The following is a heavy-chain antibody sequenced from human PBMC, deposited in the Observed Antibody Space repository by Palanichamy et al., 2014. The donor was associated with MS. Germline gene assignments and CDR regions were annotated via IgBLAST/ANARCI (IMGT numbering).Heavy chain of an antibody. CDR2: IYYSGST. J-gene: IGHJ4*02. V-gene: IGHV4-31*03. CDR3: ARGEPRFRELFPTPYYFDY. CDR1: GGSISSGGYY. Sequence: QVQLQESGPGLVKPSQTLSLTCTVSGGSISSGGYYWGWIRQHPGKGLEWIGYIYYSGSTYYNPSLKSRVTTSVDTSKNQFSLKLSSVTAADTAVYYCARGEPRFRELFPTPYYFDYWGQGTLVTVSS. D-gene: IGHD3-10*01.